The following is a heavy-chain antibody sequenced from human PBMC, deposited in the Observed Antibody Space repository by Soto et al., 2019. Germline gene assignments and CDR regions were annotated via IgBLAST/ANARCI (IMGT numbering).Heavy chain of an antibody. CDR2: IWYDGSNK. D-gene: IGHD6-13*01. V-gene: IGHV3-33*01. Sequence: GGSLRLSCAASGFTFSSYGMHWVRQAPGKGLEWVAVIWYDGSNKYYADSVKGRFTISRDNSKNTLYLQMNSLRAEDTAVYYCARDGLEQQLGGNYYYYMDVWGKGTTVTVSS. CDR1: GFTFSSYG. CDR3: ARDGLEQQLGGNYYYYMDV. J-gene: IGHJ6*03.